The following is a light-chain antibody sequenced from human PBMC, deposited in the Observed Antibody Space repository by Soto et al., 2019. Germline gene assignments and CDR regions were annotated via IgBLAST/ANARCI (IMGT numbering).Light chain of an antibody. CDR2: ANN. J-gene: IGLJ1*01. CDR1: RSNIGADFH. CDR3: QSYDSGLSAYV. V-gene: IGLV1-40*01. Sequence: QPVLTQPPSVSGAPGQRVTISCTGSRSNIGADFHVHWYQQLPGTAPKLLIYANNNRPSGVPDRFSGSKSGTSASLAITGLQAEDEADYYCQSYDSGLSAYVFGTGTKLTVL.